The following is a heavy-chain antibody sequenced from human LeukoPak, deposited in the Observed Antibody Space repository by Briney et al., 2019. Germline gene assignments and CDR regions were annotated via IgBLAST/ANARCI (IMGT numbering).Heavy chain of an antibody. V-gene: IGHV1-2*02. CDR2: INPNSGGT. Sequence: GASVKVSCKASGYTFTGYYMHWVRQAPGQGLEWMGWINPNSGGTNYAQKFQGRVTMTRDTSISTAYMELSRLRSDDTAVYYCARDLDCSSTSCYTMLWGQGTLFSVSS. CDR3: ARDLDCSSTSCYTML. J-gene: IGHJ4*02. D-gene: IGHD2-2*02. CDR1: GYTFTGYY.